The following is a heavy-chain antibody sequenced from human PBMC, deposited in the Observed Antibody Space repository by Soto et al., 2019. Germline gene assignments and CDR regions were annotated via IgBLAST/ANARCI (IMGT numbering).Heavy chain of an antibody. CDR2: INWNGGST. CDR3: ARSLGYCSSTSCYTDAFDI. D-gene: IGHD2-2*02. V-gene: IGHV3-20*01. CDR1: GFTFDDYG. J-gene: IGHJ3*02. Sequence: GGSLRLSCAASGFTFDDYGMSWVRQAPGKGLEWVSGINWNGGSTGYADSVKGRFAISRDNAKNSLYLQMNSLRAEDTALYHCARSLGYCSSTSCYTDAFDIWGQGTMVTVSS.